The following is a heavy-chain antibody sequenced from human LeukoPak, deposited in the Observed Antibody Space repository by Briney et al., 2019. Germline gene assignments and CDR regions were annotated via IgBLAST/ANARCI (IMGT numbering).Heavy chain of an antibody. D-gene: IGHD3-10*01. CDR3: AKALYYYGSGALGY. Sequence: GGSLRLSCAASGFTVSSNYMSWVRQAPGKGLEWVSVIYSGGSTYYADSVKGRFTISRDNSKNTLYLQMNSLRAEDTAVYYCAKALYYYGSGALGYWGQGTLVTVSS. CDR2: IYSGGST. J-gene: IGHJ4*02. V-gene: IGHV3-66*01. CDR1: GFTVSSNY.